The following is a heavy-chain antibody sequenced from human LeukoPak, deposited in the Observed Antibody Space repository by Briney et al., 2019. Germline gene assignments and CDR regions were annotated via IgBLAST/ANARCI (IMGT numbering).Heavy chain of an antibody. Sequence: PGGSLRLSCAASGFTFSNYAMHWVRQAPGKGLEYVSAISSNGGSTYYANSVKGRFTISRDNAKNSLYLQMNSLRAEDTAVYYCARGEYGSGSYHIDYWGQGTLVTVSS. J-gene: IGHJ4*02. CDR1: GFTFSNYA. CDR3: ARGEYGSGSYHIDY. CDR2: ISSNGGST. D-gene: IGHD3-10*01. V-gene: IGHV3-64*01.